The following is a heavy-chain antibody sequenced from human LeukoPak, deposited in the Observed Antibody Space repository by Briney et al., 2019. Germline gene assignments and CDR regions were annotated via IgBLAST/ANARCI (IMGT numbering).Heavy chain of an antibody. CDR2: ISYDGSNK. V-gene: IGHV3-30*19. CDR1: GFTFSNYA. D-gene: IGHD3-16*01. J-gene: IGHJ6*02. Sequence: GGSLRLSCAASGFTFSNYAMHWVRQAPGKGLEWVAVISYDGSNKYYADSVKGRFTISRDNSKNTLYLQMNSLRAEDTAVYYCARERAGGQNYYYYGMDVWGQGTTVTVSS. CDR3: ARERAGGQNYYYYGMDV.